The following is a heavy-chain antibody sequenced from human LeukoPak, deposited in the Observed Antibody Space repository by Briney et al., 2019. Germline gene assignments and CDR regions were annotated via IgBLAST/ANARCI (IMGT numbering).Heavy chain of an antibody. V-gene: IGHV3-21*01. J-gene: IGHJ4*02. CDR3: ARDNIAAGGEYYFDY. CDR1: GFTFSSYN. Sequence: GGSLRLSCAASGFTFSSYNMNWVRQAPGKGLEWVSSISSSSSYIYYADSVKGRFTISRDNAKNSLYLQMNSLRAEDTAVYYCARDNIAAGGEYYFDYWGQGTLVTVSS. D-gene: IGHD6-13*01. CDR2: ISSSSSYI.